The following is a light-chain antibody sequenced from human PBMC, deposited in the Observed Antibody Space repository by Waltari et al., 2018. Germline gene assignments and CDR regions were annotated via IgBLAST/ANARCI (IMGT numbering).Light chain of an antibody. V-gene: IGLV3-19*01. Sequence: SSVLTQGPDVSVALVPTVKITCQGDILRTSYATWYQVNPGQAPVLVLFGKEKRPSGIPDLIYGYSSGTTSSLTITGAQAEDEADYYCHSRKGSDNQVVFGGGTKLTVL. CDR3: HSRKGSDNQVV. CDR1: ILRTSY. CDR2: GKE. J-gene: IGLJ3*02.